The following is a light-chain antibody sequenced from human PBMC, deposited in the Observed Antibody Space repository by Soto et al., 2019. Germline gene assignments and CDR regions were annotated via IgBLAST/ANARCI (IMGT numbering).Light chain of an antibody. Sequence: IVITQSPATLSVSPGGRATLSCRASQSISDTLAWYQQKPGQSPRLLIYSASRGATGFPARFSGSGSGTDFTLTISSLQSEDFEVYYCQQYNNWRWTLGQGTKSDIK. V-gene: IGKV3-15*01. CDR2: SAS. CDR1: QSISDT. CDR3: QQYNNWRWT. J-gene: IGKJ1*01.